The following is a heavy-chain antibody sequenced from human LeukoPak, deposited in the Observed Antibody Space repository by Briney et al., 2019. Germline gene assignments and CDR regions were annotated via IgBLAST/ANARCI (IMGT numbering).Heavy chain of an antibody. CDR3: ARSPSGYSGYDPVYF. CDR1: GFTFSSYG. CDR2: ISGSGGST. J-gene: IGHJ4*02. Sequence: GGSLRLSCAASGFTFSSYGMSWVRQAPGKGLEWVSAISGSGGSTYYADSVKGRFTISRDNSKNTLYLQMNSLRAEDTAVYYCARSPSGYSGYDPVYFWGQGTLVTVSS. D-gene: IGHD5-12*01. V-gene: IGHV3-23*01.